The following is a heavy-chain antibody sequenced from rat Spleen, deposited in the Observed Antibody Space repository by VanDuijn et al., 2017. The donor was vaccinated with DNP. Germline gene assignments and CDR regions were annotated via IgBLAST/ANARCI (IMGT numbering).Heavy chain of an antibody. D-gene: IGHD4-2*01. J-gene: IGHJ2*01. CDR2: IWGDGTT. CDR1: GFSLTSNS. Sequence: QVQLKESGPGLVQPSQTLSLICTVSGFSLTSNSVHWIRQPPGKGLEWMGGIWGDGTTDYNSPLKSRLSISRDTSKNQVFLKMNRLQTDDTGTYYCTRDDVRGVEGYFDYWGQGVMVTVSS. CDR3: TRDDVRGVEGYFDY. V-gene: IGHV2-1*01.